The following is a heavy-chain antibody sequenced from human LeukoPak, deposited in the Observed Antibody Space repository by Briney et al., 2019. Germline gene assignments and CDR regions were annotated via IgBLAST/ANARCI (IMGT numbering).Heavy chain of an antibody. Sequence: IYYADSVKGRFTISRDIPRNSLYLQMDSLRVDDTAVYYCARVSEGSSSGPYGMDVWGQGTTVTVSS. CDR3: ARVSEGSSSGPYGMDV. V-gene: IGHV3-21*04. D-gene: IGHD6-13*01. CDR2: I. J-gene: IGHJ6*02.